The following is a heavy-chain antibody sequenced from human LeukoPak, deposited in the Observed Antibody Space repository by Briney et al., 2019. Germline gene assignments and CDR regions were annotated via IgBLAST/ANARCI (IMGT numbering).Heavy chain of an antibody. V-gene: IGHV1-18*01. J-gene: IGHJ4*02. CDR2: ISNYNGDT. Sequence: ASVKVSCKASGYTFTSYGISWVRQAPGQGPEWMGWISNYNGDTRYAQDLQGRVTMTTDTSTRTAYMELRSLRSDDTAVYYCARAPNYSDSGSPLWDFWGQGTLVTVSS. CDR3: ARAPNYSDSGSPLWDF. CDR1: GYTFTSYG. D-gene: IGHD3-10*01.